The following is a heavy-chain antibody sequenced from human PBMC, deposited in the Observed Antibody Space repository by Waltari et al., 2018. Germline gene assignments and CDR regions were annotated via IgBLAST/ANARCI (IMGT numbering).Heavy chain of an antibody. V-gene: IGHV4-38-2*02. CDR2: IYHSGST. D-gene: IGHD2-2*01. CDR1: GYSISSGYY. J-gene: IGHJ6*03. Sequence: QVQLQESGPGLVKPSETLSLTCTVSGYSISSGYYWGWIRQPPGKGLEWIGSIYHSGSTYYNPSLKSRVTISVDTSKNQSALTLSSVTAADTAVYYCAGGGIPAAKYYYYMDVWGKGTTVTISS. CDR3: AGGGIPAAKYYYYMDV.